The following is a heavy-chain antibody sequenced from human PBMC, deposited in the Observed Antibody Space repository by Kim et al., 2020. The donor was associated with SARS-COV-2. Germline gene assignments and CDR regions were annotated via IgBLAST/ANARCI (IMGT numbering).Heavy chain of an antibody. CDR2: ISYDGSNK. D-gene: IGHD5-18*01. CDR1: GFTFSSYA. CDR3: ARSAMGGYYYGMDV. V-gene: IGHV3-30-3*01. J-gene: IGHJ6*02. Sequence: GGSLRLSCAASGFTFSSYAMHWVRQAPGKGLEWVAVISYDGSNKYYADSVKGRFTNSRDNSKNTLYLQMNSLRAEDTAVYYCARSAMGGYYYGMDVWGQGTTVTVSS.